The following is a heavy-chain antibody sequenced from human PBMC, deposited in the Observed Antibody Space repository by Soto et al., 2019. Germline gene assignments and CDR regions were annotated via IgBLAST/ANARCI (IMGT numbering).Heavy chain of an antibody. J-gene: IGHJ6*02. CDR3: ARDSLGGHYYYYYGMDV. CDR1: GGSISSGDYY. Sequence: SETLSLTCTVSGGSISSGDYYWSWIRQPPGKGLEWIGYIYYSGSTYYNPSLKSRVTISVDTSKNQFSLKLSSVTAADTAVYYCARDSLGGHYYYYYGMDVWGQGTTVTVSS. CDR2: IYYSGST. V-gene: IGHV4-30-4*01.